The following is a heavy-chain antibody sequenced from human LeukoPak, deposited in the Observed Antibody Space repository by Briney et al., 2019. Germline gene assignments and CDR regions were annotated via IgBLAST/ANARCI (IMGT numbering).Heavy chain of an antibody. D-gene: IGHD1-1*01. CDR2: IKKDGSEK. CDR1: GFTVRSNY. J-gene: IGHJ4*02. Sequence: GGSLRLSCAASGFTVRSNYMSWVRQAPGKGLEWVANIKKDGSEKYYVDSVKGRFTISRDNAKTSLYLQMNSLRAEDTAVYYCASLRESFWIPEFDFWGQGTLVTVSS. CDR3: ASLRESFWIPEFDF. V-gene: IGHV3-7*03.